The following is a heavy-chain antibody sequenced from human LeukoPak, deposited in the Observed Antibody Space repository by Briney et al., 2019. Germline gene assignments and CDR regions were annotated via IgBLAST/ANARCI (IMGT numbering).Heavy chain of an antibody. V-gene: IGHV1-18*01. J-gene: IGHJ4*02. Sequence: ASVKVSCKASGYTFTSYGISWVRQAPGQGLEWMGWISAYNGNTNYAQKLQGRVTMTTDTSTSTAYMELRSLRSDDTAVYYCARDDYYGSGSYYPSRLGMDYWGQGTLVTVSS. CDR3: ARDDYYGSGSYYPSRLGMDY. D-gene: IGHD3-10*01. CDR1: GYTFTSYG. CDR2: ISAYNGNT.